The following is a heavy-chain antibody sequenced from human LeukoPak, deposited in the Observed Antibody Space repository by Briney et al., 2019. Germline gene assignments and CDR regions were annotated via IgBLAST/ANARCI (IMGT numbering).Heavy chain of an antibody. CDR3: ARAGYSGSDFSV. CDR1: GGSISTGAFS. Sequence: SETLSLTCAVSGGSISTGAFSWYWLRQTPGQGPEWIGYIYSSGSSYYNPSLQSRFIISVDTSKNQLSLRVTSVTAADTAVYYCARAGYSGSDFSVWGKGSTVTVSS. D-gene: IGHD5-12*01. CDR2: IYSSGSS. V-gene: IGHV4-30-4*07. J-gene: IGHJ6*04.